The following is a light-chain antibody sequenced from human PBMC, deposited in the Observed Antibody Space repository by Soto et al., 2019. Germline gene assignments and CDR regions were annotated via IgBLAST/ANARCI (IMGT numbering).Light chain of an antibody. CDR2: DAS. CDR1: QSVGSSY. Sequence: VVLTQSPGTLSLSPGERATLSCRASQSVGSSYLAWYQQKPGQAPRLLIYDASSRATGIPDRFSGSGSGTEFTLTISSLQPDDFATYYCQHYNSYSEAFGQGTKVDIK. J-gene: IGKJ1*01. CDR3: QHYNSYSEA. V-gene: IGKV3-20*01.